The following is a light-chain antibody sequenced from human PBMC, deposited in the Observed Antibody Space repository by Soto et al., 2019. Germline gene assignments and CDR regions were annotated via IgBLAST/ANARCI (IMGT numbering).Light chain of an antibody. CDR3: AAWDDSLSGGV. V-gene: IGLV1-47*02. Sequence: QSVLTQPPSASGTPGQRVTISCSGSSSNIGSNYVYCYQQLPATAPTHLIYSNNQQPSGVPDRFSGSKSGTSASLAISGLRSEEEADYYSAAWDDSLSGGVFAGGTKLT. CDR1: SSNIGSNY. J-gene: IGLJ2*01. CDR2: SNN.